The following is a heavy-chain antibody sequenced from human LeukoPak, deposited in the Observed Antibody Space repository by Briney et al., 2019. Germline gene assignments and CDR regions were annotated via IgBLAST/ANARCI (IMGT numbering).Heavy chain of an antibody. D-gene: IGHD3-9*01. J-gene: IGHJ4*02. V-gene: IGHV4-39*07. Sequence: SETLSLTCTVSGGSISSSSYYWGWIRQPPGKGLEWIGEINHSGSTNYNPSLKSRVTISVDTSKNQFSLKLSSVTAADTAVYYCTLQLRALTGYVKETDYWGQGTLVTVSS. CDR3: TLQLRALTGYVKETDY. CDR1: GGSISSSSYY. CDR2: INHSGST.